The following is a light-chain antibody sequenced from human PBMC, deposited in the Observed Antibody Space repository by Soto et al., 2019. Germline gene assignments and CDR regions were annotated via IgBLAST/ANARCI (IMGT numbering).Light chain of an antibody. V-gene: IGKV1-39*01. J-gene: IGKJ3*01. Sequence: DIPMTQSPSSLSASVGDRVTITCRASQNIGNSLNWYQQKSGKAPEVLIFAASTLQGGVPSRFSGSGSGTDFTLTISSLQPEDFANYYCQESYSKSFSFGHGTKVDIK. CDR1: QNIGNS. CDR3: QESYSKSFS. CDR2: AAS.